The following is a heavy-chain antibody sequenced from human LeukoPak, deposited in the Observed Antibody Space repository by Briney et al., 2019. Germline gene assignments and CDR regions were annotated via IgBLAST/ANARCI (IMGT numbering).Heavy chain of an antibody. CDR2: IYHSGST. Sequence: PSQTLSLTCAVSGGSISSGGYSWSWIRQPPGKGLEWIGYIYHSGSTYYNPSLKSRVTIPVDRSKNQFSLKLSSVTAADTAVYYCARGSSWVSDYWAREPWSPSPQ. CDR1: GGSISSGGYS. D-gene: IGHD6-13*01. J-gene: IGHJ4*02. CDR3: ARGSSWVSDY. V-gene: IGHV4-30-2*01.